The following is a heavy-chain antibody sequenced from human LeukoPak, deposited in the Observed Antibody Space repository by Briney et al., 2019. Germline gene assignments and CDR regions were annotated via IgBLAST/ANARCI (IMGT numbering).Heavy chain of an antibody. D-gene: IGHD3-3*01. Sequence: ASVKVSCKASGYTFTSYDINWVRQATGQGLEWMGWMNPNSGNTGYAQKFQGGVTITRNTSISTAYMELSSLRSEDTAVYYCARGPGPGSYYDFWSGRNYYYYYMDVWGKGTTVTVSS. CDR3: ARGPGPGSYYDFWSGRNYYYYYMDV. J-gene: IGHJ6*03. CDR2: MNPNSGNT. CDR1: GYTFTSYD. V-gene: IGHV1-8*03.